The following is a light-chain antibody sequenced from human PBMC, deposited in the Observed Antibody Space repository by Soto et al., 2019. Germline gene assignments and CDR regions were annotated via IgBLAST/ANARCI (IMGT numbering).Light chain of an antibody. J-gene: IGKJ1*01. CDR1: QSVSSY. V-gene: IGKV3-11*01. CDR2: DAS. Sequence: EIFVTQSPATLSLSPGERATLSCRASQSVSSYLAWYQQRPGQAPRLLIYDASNRATGIPARFSGSGSGTDFTLTISSLEPEDFAIYYCQQRLHWPWTLGQGTKVDIK. CDR3: QQRLHWPWT.